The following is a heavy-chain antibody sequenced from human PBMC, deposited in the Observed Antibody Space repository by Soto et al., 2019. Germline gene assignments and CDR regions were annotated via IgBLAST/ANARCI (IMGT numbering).Heavy chain of an antibody. J-gene: IGHJ5*02. CDR2: IIPVTDTP. Sequence: QVQLVQSGAEVKKPGSSVKVSCKVSGGTFSSHAINWLRQAPGQGLEWMGVIIPVTDTPNNAEKFQGRVTIPADKSTTTVYMELSSLTFDDAAVYFCARGNKGPGHYGPGSQGWYGPWGQGTLVTVSS. CDR1: GGTFSSHA. CDR3: ARGNKGPGHYGPGSQGWYGP. D-gene: IGHD3-10*01. V-gene: IGHV1-69*06.